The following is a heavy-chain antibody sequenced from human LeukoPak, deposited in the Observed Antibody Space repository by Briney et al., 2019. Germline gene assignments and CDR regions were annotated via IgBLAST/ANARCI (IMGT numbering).Heavy chain of an antibody. V-gene: IGHV3-21*01. D-gene: IGHD6-13*01. CDR3: ARDSAVDY. CDR2: ITSSSSYI. Sequence: GGSLRLSCAASGFTFSRFTMNWVRQAPGKGLEWVSSITSSSSYIYYADSVKGRFSISRDNAKNSLYLQMNSLRAEDTAVYYCARDSAVDYWGQGTLVTVSS. CDR1: GFTFSRFT. J-gene: IGHJ4*02.